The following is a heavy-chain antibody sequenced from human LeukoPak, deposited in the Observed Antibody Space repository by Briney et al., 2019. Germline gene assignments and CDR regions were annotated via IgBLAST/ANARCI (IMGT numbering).Heavy chain of an antibody. J-gene: IGHJ4*02. Sequence: GGSLRLSCAASGFTLSIYGMHWVRQAPGKGLEWVAFIENDASEKKYVDSVKGRFTISRDNSKNTLYLQMNSLRAEDTALYYCARVLYGDYPFDYWGQGTLVTVSS. V-gene: IGHV3-33*05. CDR1: GFTLSIYG. CDR2: IENDASEK. CDR3: ARVLYGDYPFDY. D-gene: IGHD4-17*01.